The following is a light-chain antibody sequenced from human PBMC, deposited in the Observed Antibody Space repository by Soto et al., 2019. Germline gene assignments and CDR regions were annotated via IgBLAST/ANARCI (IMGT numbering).Light chain of an antibody. CDR3: SSYTSSSTRTV. CDR2: ANT. CDR1: TSNIGRST. J-gene: IGLJ1*01. V-gene: IGLV1-44*01. Sequence: QSVLTQPPSASGTPGQRVTISCSGNTSNIGRSTVTWYQQFPGAAPKLLIYANTQRPLGVPVRFSGSKSGNTASLTVSGLQAEDEADYYCSSYTSSSTRTVFGTGTKVTVL.